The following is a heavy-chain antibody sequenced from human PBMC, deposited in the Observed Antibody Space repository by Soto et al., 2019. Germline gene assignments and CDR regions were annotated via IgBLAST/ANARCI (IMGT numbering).Heavy chain of an antibody. V-gene: IGHV5-51*01. D-gene: IGHD2-15*01. CDR2: IYPGDSDP. Sequence: GESLKISCKGSGYSFTSYWIGWVRQMPGKGLEWMGIIYPGDSDPRYSPSFQGHVTISADKSSSTAYLQWSSLKASDTAMYYCARTLGSSKGAFDIWGQGTMVTVSS. CDR3: ARTLGSSKGAFDI. CDR1: GYSFTSYW. J-gene: IGHJ3*02.